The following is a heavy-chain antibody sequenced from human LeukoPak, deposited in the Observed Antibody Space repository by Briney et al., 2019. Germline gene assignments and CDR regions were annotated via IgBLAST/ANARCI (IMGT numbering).Heavy chain of an antibody. V-gene: IGHV3-23*01. D-gene: IGHD6-13*01. CDR1: GFTFSSYA. CDR2: ISGSGGST. CDR3: ARPYSSSWYYFDY. J-gene: IGHJ4*02. Sequence: GGSLRLSCAASGFTFSSYAMSWVRQAPGKGLEWVSAISGSGGSTHYADSVKGRFTISRDNSKNTLFLQMNSLRAEDTAVYYCARPYSSSWYYFDYWGQGTLVTVSS.